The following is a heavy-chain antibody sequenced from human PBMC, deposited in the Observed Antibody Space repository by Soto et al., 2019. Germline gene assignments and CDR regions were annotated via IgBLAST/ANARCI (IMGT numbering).Heavy chain of an antibody. J-gene: IGHJ5*02. D-gene: IGHD5-12*01. CDR2: ISSSSSTI. V-gene: IGHV3-48*01. CDR3: ARDPRGYSGYDVNWFDP. CDR1: GFTFSSYS. Sequence: EVQLVESGGGLVQPGGSPRLSCAASGFTFSSYSMNWVRQAPGKGLEWVSYISSSSSTIYYADSVKGRFTISRDNAKNSLYLQMNSLRAEDTAVYYCARDPRGYSGYDVNWFDPWGQGTLVTVSS.